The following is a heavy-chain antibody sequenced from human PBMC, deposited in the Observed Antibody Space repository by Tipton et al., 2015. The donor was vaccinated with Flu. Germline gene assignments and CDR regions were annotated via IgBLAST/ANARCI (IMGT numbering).Heavy chain of an antibody. CDR1: GFSFNTYA. J-gene: IGHJ6*01. CDR3: AKRIAMSRSSLYYYGVDV. V-gene: IGHV3-23*05. D-gene: IGHD6-13*01. CDR2: VNSGGTT. Sequence: SLRLSCAASGFSFNTYAMSWVRQAPGRGLEWVSSVNSGGTTYYSDSVKGRFIISRDNSKNTLSLQMNSLGDEDTAIYYCAKRIAMSRSSLYYYGVDVWGPGTPVTVSS.